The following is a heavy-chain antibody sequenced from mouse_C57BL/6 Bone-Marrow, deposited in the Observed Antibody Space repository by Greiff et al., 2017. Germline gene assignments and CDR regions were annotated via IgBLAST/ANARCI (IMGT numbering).Heavy chain of an antibody. CDR1: GYTFTSYG. J-gene: IGHJ2*01. CDR2: IYPRSGNT. Sequence: VQLQQSGAELARPGASVKLSCKASGYTFTSYGISWVKQRTGQGLEWIGEIYPRSGNTYYNEKFKGKATLPADNSSSTAYMELRSLTSEVSAVXFMAREGLPWCDYWGQGTTLTVSS. CDR3: AREGLPWCDY. V-gene: IGHV1-81*01. D-gene: IGHD1-1*02.